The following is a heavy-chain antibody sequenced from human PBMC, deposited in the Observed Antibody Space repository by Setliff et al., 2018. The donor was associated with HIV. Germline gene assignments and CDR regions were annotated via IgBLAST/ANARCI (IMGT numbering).Heavy chain of an antibody. CDR3: ARDFRYDTSGSLTGYGLDV. Sequence: SETLSLTCTVSGVSIRTYYWSWVRQVPGKGLEWIGDTYYGGSTDYNKYNPSLKGRVTISVDIYRKQLSLNLRSVTAADTAVYYCARDFRYDTSGSLTGYGLDVWGQGTRSPSP. V-gene: IGHV4-59*01. J-gene: IGHJ6*02. CDR1: GVSIRTYY. D-gene: IGHD3-22*01. CDR2: TYYGGSTDYN.